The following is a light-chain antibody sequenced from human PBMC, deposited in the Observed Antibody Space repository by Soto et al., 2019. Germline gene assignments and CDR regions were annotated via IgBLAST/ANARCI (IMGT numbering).Light chain of an antibody. Sequence: QSALTQPASVSGSPGQSITISCTGTSSDVGGYNYVSWYQQHPGKAPKLMIDEVSNRPSGVSNRFSGSKSVNTASLATSGLQAEDEADYYCTYYTSNSTLVFGGGTKVTVL. CDR3: TYYTSNSTLV. CDR1: SSDVGGYNY. V-gene: IGLV2-14*01. CDR2: EVS. J-gene: IGLJ2*01.